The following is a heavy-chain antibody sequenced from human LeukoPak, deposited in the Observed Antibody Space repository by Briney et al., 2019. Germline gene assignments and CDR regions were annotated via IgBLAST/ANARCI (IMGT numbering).Heavy chain of an antibody. CDR2: ISSSSSNI. D-gene: IGHD2-15*01. CDR1: GFTFSSYS. V-gene: IGHV3-48*01. Sequence: PGGSLRLSCAASGFTFSSYSMNWVRQAPGKGLEWVSYISSSSSNIYYADSVKGRFTISRDNAKNSLYLQMNSLRAEDTAVYYCAREFQYCSGGSCSVHYFDYWGQGTLVTVSS. CDR3: AREFQYCSGGSCSVHYFDY. J-gene: IGHJ4*02.